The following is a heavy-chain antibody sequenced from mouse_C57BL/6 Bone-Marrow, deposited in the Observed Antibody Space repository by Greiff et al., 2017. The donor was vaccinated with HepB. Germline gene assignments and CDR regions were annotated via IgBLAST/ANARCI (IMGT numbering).Heavy chain of an antibody. J-gene: IGHJ2*01. Sequence: EVQLQQSGAELVRPGASVKLSCTASGFNFKDDYMHWVKQRPEQGLEWIGWIDPENGDTEYASKFQGKATITADTSSNTAYLQLSSLTAEDTAVYYCTHYDGYVDYWGQGTTLTVSS. CDR2: IDPENGDT. D-gene: IGHD2-3*01. CDR3: THYDGYVDY. CDR1: GFNFKDDY. V-gene: IGHV14-4*01.